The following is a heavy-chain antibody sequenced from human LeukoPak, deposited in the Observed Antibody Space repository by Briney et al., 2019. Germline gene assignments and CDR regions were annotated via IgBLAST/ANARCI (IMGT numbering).Heavy chain of an antibody. J-gene: IGHJ4*02. V-gene: IGHV4-59*01. CDR1: GGSMSSYY. D-gene: IGHD2-21*01. CDR3: AREVVYSYYFDY. Sequence: SETLSLTCTVSGGSMSSYYWTWIRQPPGKGLEWIGYIYYSGSTNYNPSLKSRVTISVDTSKNQFSLKLSSVTAADTAVYYCAREVVYSYYFDYWGQGTLVTVSS. CDR2: IYYSGST.